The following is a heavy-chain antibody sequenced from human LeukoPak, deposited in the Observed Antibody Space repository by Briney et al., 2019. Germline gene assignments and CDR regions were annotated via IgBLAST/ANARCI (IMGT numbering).Heavy chain of an antibody. CDR3: ARGRVYYDSSGPKYYFDY. CDR2: IKQDGSEK. Sequence: GGSLRLSCAASGFTFSSYWMSWVRQAPGKGLEWVANIKQDGSEKYYVDSVKGRFTISRDNAKNSLYLQMNSLRAEDTAVYYCARGRVYYDSSGPKYYFDYWGQGTLVTVSS. CDR1: GFTFSSYW. V-gene: IGHV3-7*01. D-gene: IGHD3-22*01. J-gene: IGHJ4*02.